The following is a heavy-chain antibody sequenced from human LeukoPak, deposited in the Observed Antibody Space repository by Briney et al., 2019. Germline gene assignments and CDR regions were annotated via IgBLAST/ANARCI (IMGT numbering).Heavy chain of an antibody. V-gene: IGHV1-8*01. CDR3: ARDLFRDGYSYWYFDL. Sequence: ASVKVSCKASGYTFTSYDINWVRQATGQGLEWMGWMNPNSGNTGYAQKFQGRVTMTRNTSISTAYMELSSLRSEDTAVYYCARDLFRDGYSYWYFDLWGRGTLVTVSS. CDR2: MNPNSGNT. CDR1: GYTFTSYD. D-gene: IGHD5-24*01. J-gene: IGHJ2*01.